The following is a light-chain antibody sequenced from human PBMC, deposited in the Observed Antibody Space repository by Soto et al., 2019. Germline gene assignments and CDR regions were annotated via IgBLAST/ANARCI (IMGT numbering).Light chain of an antibody. CDR1: SSDAGGYNF. CDR3: SSYAGSNIVV. CDR2: EVS. V-gene: IGLV2-8*01. Sequence: QSALTQPPSASGSPGQSVTISCTGTSSDAGGYNFVSWYQQHPGKAPKLMIYEVSERLSGVPDRFSGSKSGNTASLTVSGLQAEDEADYYCSSYAGSNIVVFGGGTKVTVL. J-gene: IGLJ2*01.